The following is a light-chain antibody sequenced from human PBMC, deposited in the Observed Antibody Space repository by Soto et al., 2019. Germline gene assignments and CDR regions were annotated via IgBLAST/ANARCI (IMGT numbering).Light chain of an antibody. CDR3: QSFDSSLSGWV. CDR1: SSNIGAPYD. Sequence: VLTQPPSVSGAPGQRVTISCTGSSSNIGAPYDVHWYQQLPGTAPKLLIYGNNNRPSGVPDRFSGSKSGTSASLAITGLQAEDEADYYCQSFDSSLSGWVFGGGTKLTVL. V-gene: IGLV1-40*01. CDR2: GNN. J-gene: IGLJ3*02.